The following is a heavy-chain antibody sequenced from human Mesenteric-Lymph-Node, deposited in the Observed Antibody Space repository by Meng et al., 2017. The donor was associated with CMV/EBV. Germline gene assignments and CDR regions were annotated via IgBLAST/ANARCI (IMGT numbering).Heavy chain of an antibody. CDR3: ARDPVEITMATTLSGL. V-gene: IGHV3-48*03. J-gene: IGHJ4*02. Sequence: GESLKISCVASGFALSTYEMNWVRQAPGKGLEWVSYINDGSNIIYYADSVKGRFTISRDNAKNSLYLQMNSLRAEDTAVYYCARDPVEITMATTLSGLWGQGTLVTVSS. CDR2: INDGSNII. CDR1: GFALSTYE. D-gene: IGHD5-24*01.